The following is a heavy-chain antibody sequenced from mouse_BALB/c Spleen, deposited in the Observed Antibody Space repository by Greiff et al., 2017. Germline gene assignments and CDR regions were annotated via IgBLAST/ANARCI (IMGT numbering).Heavy chain of an antibody. CDR1: GYSITSDYA. J-gene: IGHJ3*01. D-gene: IGHD2-3*01. CDR3: ARGGWLLPFAY. Sequence: EVQLVESGPGLVKPSQSLSLTCTVTGYSITSDYAWNWIRQFPGNKLEWMGYISYSGSTSYNPSLKSRISITRDTSKNQFFLQLNSVTTEDTATYYCARGGWLLPFAYWGQGTLVTVSA. V-gene: IGHV3-2*02. CDR2: ISYSGST.